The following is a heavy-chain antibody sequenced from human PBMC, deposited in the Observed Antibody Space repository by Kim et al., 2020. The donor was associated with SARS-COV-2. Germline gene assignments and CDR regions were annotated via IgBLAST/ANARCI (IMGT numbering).Heavy chain of an antibody. D-gene: IGHD6-13*01. J-gene: IGHJ2*01. Sequence: GRSLRLSCAASGFTFSSYAMHWVRQAPGKGLEWVAVISYDGSNKYYADSVKGRFTISRDNSKNTLYLQMNSLRAEDTAVYYCARALRGSSSWYDWYFDLWGRGTLVTVSS. V-gene: IGHV3-30*04. CDR3: ARALRGSSSWYDWYFDL. CDR2: ISYDGSNK. CDR1: GFTFSSYA.